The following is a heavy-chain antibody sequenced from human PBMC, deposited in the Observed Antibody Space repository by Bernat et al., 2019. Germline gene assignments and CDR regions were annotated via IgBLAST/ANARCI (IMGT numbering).Heavy chain of an antibody. J-gene: IGHJ4*02. CDR1: GFTFSSYG. Sequence: QVQLVESGGGVVQPGRSLRLSCAASGFTFSSYGMHWVRQAPGKGLEWVAVISNDGRNKYYAESVKDRLTISRDNSQNTLYLQMNSLRVEDTAVYYCAKERDSSNWYGGGFDYWGQGTLVTVSS. CDR2: ISNDGRNK. D-gene: IGHD6-13*01. V-gene: IGHV3-30*18. CDR3: AKERDSSNWYGGGFDY.